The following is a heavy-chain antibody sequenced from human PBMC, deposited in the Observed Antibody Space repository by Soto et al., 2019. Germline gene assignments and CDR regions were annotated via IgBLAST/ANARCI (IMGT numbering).Heavy chain of an antibody. Sequence: QITLKESGPTLVKPTQTLTLTCTFSGFSLSTSGVGVGWIGQPPGKALEWLALIYWDDDKRYSPSLKSRLAITKDTSKNQVVLTMTNMDPVDTATYYCAHRADYGGSPYYFDYWGQGTLVTVSS. CDR2: IYWDDDK. V-gene: IGHV2-5*02. CDR1: GFSLSTSGVG. J-gene: IGHJ4*02. CDR3: AHRADYGGSPYYFDY. D-gene: IGHD4-17*01.